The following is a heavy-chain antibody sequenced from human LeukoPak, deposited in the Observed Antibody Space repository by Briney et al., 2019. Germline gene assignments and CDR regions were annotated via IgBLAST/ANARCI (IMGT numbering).Heavy chain of an antibody. CDR3: ASVHIVVVPAAISRVWFDP. D-gene: IGHD2-2*01. V-gene: IGHV1-18*01. Sequence: ASVKVSCKASGYTFTSYGISWVRQAPGQGLEWMGWISAYNGNTNYAQKLQGRVTMTTDTSTSTAYMELGSLRSDDTAVYYCASVHIVVVPAAISRVWFDPWGQGTLVTVSS. CDR2: ISAYNGNT. J-gene: IGHJ5*02. CDR1: GYTFTSYG.